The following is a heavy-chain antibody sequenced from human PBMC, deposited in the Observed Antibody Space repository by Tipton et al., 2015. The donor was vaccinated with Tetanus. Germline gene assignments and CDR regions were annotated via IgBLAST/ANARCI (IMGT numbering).Heavy chain of an antibody. CDR1: GASIRGSGFF. J-gene: IGHJ5*02. CDR3: ARDEGGGGVVRLNWFDP. D-gene: IGHD6-6*01. Sequence: TLSLTCTVSGASIRGSGFFWNWVRQHPGKGLEWIGYIYYSGDTYINPSLKSRVTMSVDTSKNQFSLNVSSVTAADTAVYYCARDEGGGGVVRLNWFDPWGQGILVTVSS. V-gene: IGHV4-31*03. CDR2: IYYSGDT.